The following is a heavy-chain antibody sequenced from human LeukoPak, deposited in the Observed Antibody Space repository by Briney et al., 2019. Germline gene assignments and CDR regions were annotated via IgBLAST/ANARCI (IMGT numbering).Heavy chain of an antibody. CDR3: ARVRYRLAETYIDY. Sequence: GASVKVSCKASGYTFTGFYIHWVRQAPGQGLEWMGWIKPNSAGTDYAQKFQGRVTMTRDTSISTAYMELSRLRSDDTAVYYCARVRYRLAETYIDYWGQGTLVTVSS. CDR1: GYTFTGFY. CDR2: IKPNSAGT. J-gene: IGHJ4*02. V-gene: IGHV1-2*02. D-gene: IGHD3-16*01.